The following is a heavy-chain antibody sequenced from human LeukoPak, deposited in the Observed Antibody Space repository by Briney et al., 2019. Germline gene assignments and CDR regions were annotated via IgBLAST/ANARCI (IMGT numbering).Heavy chain of an antibody. D-gene: IGHD1-26*01. V-gene: IGHV3-7*01. CDR3: AREVGATNAFDI. J-gene: IGHJ3*02. Sequence: PGGSLRLPCAASGFTFSSYWMSWVRQAPGKGLEWVANIKQDGREKYYVDSVKGRFTISRDNAKNSLYLQVNTLRAEDTAVYYCAREVGATNAFDIWGQGTMVTVSS. CDR1: GFTFSSYW. CDR2: IKQDGREK.